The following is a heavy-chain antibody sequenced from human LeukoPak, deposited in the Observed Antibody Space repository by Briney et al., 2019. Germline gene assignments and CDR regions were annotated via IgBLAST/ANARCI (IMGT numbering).Heavy chain of an antibody. CDR1: GYTFTSYA. J-gene: IGHJ5*02. Sequence: GASVKVSCKASGYTFTSYAMNWVRQAPGQGLEWMGRINTNTGNPTYAQGFTGRFVFSLDTSVSTAYLQISSLKAEDTAVYYCARGPNIVLIRSWFDPWGQGTLVTVSS. CDR3: ARGPNIVLIRSWFDP. D-gene: IGHD2-8*01. V-gene: IGHV7-4-1*02. CDR2: INTNTGNP.